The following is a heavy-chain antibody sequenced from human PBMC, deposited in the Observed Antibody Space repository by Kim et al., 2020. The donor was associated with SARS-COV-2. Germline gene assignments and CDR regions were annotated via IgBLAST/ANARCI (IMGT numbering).Heavy chain of an antibody. Sequence: SETLSLTCTVSGGSISSSSYYWGWIRQPPGKGLEWIGSIYYSGSTYYNPSLKSRVTISVDTSKNQFSLKLSSVTAADTAVYYCARQKGDYVRPFGVDYWGQGTLVTVSS. V-gene: IGHV4-39*01. J-gene: IGHJ4*02. D-gene: IGHD4-17*01. CDR2: IYYSGST. CDR3: ARQKGDYVRPFGVDY. CDR1: GGSISSSSYY.